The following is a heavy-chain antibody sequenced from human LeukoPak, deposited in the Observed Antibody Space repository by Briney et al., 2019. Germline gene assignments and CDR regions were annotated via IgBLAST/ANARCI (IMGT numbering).Heavy chain of an antibody. CDR1: GFTFDDYA. J-gene: IGHJ4*02. CDR3: AKDKYYGSGSYRTFDY. CDR2: ISWNSGSI. D-gene: IGHD3-10*01. Sequence: GGSLRLSCAASGFTFDDYAMHWVRQAPGKGLEWVSGISWNSGSIGYADSVKGRFTISRDNAKNSLYLHMNSLRAGDTALYYCAKDKYYGSGSYRTFDYWGQGTLVTVSS. V-gene: IGHV3-9*01.